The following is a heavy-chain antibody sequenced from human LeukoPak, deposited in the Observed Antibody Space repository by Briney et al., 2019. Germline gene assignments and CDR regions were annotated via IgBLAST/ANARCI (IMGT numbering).Heavy chain of an antibody. D-gene: IGHD2-15*01. V-gene: IGHV1-8*01. J-gene: IGHJ3*02. CDR3: ARNAGYCSGGSCYYDAFDI. Sequence: ASVKVSCKASGYTFTSYDINWVRQATGQGLEWMGWMNPNSGNTGYAQEFQGRVTITRDTSASTAYMELSSLRSEDMAVYYCARNAGYCSGGSCYYDAFDIWGQGTMVTVSS. CDR1: GYTFTSYD. CDR2: MNPNSGNT.